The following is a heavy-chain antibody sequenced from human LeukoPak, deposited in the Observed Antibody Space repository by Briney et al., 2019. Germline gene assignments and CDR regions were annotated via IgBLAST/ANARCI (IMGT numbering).Heavy chain of an antibody. V-gene: IGHV1-46*01. CDR1: GYPLPNYY. D-gene: IGHD6-13*01. Sequence: GSVKVSRQASGYPLPNYYMHRGRQAPGPRVGWMGIINPSGGSTSYAQKFQGRVTMTRDTSTSTVYVELSSLRSEDTAVYYCARGHSSSWQHWGQGTLVTVSS. CDR2: INPSGGST. J-gene: IGHJ4*02. CDR3: ARGHSSSWQH.